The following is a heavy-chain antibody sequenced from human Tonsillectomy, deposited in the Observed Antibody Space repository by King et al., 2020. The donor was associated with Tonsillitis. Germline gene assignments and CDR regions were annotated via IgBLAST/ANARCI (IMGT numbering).Heavy chain of an antibody. CDR3: ARGAALPNTWFDP. CDR2: IIPIFDTA. V-gene: IGHV1-69*01. D-gene: IGHD6-6*01. CDR1: GGTFSNYA. Sequence: VQLVESGAEVKKPGSSVKVSCKASGGTFSNYAFSWVRQAPGQGLVWIGGIIPIFDTAKYAEKLQGRVIITADESTSTAYMELSSLTSEDTAVYYCARGAALPNTWFDPWGQGTLVIVSS. J-gene: IGHJ5*02.